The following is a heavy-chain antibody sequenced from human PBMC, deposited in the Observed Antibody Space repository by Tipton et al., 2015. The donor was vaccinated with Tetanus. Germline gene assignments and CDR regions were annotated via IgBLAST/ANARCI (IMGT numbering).Heavy chain of an antibody. Sequence: SLRLSCAASGLPFSNAWMTWVRQAPGKGLEWVGRIKSEIDGGTTDYAAPVKGIFTISRDDSKNTVYLQMNSLKTEDPALYFCTTRRNGLDVWGQGTTVTVSS. CDR2: IKSEIDGGTT. CDR3: TTRRNGLDV. V-gene: IGHV3-15*01. J-gene: IGHJ6*01. CDR1: GLPFSNAW.